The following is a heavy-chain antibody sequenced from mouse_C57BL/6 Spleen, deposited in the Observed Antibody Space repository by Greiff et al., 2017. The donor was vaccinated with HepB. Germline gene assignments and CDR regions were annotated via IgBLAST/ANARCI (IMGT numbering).Heavy chain of an antibody. Sequence: EVKLQESGGGLVKPGGSLKLSCAASGFTFSSYAMSWVRQTPEKRLEWVATISDGGSYTYYPDNVKGRFTISRDNAKNNLYLQMSHLKSEDTAMYYCARELTGNYFDYWGQGTTLTVSS. CDR3: ARELTGNYFDY. J-gene: IGHJ2*01. V-gene: IGHV5-4*01. D-gene: IGHD4-1*01. CDR1: GFTFSSYA. CDR2: ISDGGSYT.